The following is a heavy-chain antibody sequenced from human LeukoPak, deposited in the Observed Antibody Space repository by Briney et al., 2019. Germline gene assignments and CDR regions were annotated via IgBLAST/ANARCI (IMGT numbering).Heavy chain of an antibody. CDR3: ARVLGAGTLFPFDH. V-gene: IGHV4-59*02. J-gene: IGHJ4*02. Sequence: SETLSLTCTVSGGSVSSYYWSWIRQPPGKGLEWIGYISYSGSINYNPSLKSRLTISVDTSKNQFSLKLSSVTAADTAVYYCARVLGAGTLFPFDHWGQGTLVTVSS. CDR2: ISYSGSI. CDR1: GGSVSSYY. D-gene: IGHD6-19*01.